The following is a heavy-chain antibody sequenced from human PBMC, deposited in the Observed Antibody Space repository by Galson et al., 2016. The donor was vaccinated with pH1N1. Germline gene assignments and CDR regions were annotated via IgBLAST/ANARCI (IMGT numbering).Heavy chain of an antibody. J-gene: IGHJ4*02. D-gene: IGHD3-22*01. V-gene: IGHV3-23*01. CDR1: GFTFSVFA. CDR2: ISASGAST. Sequence: SLRLSCAASGFTFSVFAMCWVRQAPGKGLEWVSGISASGASTHFADSVKGRFTTSRDNSKNALYLETNSLTGEDTAFYYCVKYDSSGYYYGRLANWGQGTLVTVSS. CDR3: VKYDSSGYYYGRLAN.